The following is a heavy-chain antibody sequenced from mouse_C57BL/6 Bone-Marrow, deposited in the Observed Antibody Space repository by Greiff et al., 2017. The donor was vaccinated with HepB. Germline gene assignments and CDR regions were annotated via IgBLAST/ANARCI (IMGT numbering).Heavy chain of an antibody. CDR3: ARGMGYDYDGDYAMDY. Sequence: EVKVVESGGGLVKPGGSLKLSCAASGFTFSSYAMSWVRQTPEKRLEWVATISDGGSYTYYPDNVKGRFTISRDNAKNNLYLQMSHLKSEDTAMYYCARGMGYDYDGDYAMDYWGQGTSVTVSS. CDR2: ISDGGSYT. CDR1: GFTFSSYA. J-gene: IGHJ4*01. D-gene: IGHD2-4*01. V-gene: IGHV5-4*03.